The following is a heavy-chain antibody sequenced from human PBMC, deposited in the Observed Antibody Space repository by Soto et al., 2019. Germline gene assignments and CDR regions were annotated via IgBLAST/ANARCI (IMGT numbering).Heavy chain of an antibody. J-gene: IGHJ4*02. CDR1: GFTFSSYA. D-gene: IGHD4-17*01. CDR2: ISGSGGTTYT. CDR3: AKGRDYGGNYRDY. Sequence: EVQLLESGGGLVQPGGSLRLSCAASGFTFSSYAMSWVRQAPGKGLEWVSAISGSGGTTYTYYADSVKGRFTISRDNSQITLYLHMNSLRAEDTAVYYCAKGRDYGGNYRDYWGQGTLVTVSS. V-gene: IGHV3-23*01.